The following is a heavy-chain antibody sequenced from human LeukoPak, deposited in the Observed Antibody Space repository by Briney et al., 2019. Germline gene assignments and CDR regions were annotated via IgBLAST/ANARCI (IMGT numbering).Heavy chain of an antibody. CDR1: GGSISSYY. CDR2: IYYSGST. D-gene: IGHD5-18*01. V-gene: IGHV4-59*12. Sequence: PSETLSLTCTVSGGSISSYYWSWIRRPPGKGLEWIGYIYYSGSTKYNPSLKSRVPISVDTSKNQFSLKLSSVTAADTAVYYCARTGYSYGPRYFDYWGQGTLVTVSS. J-gene: IGHJ4*02. CDR3: ARTGYSYGPRYFDY.